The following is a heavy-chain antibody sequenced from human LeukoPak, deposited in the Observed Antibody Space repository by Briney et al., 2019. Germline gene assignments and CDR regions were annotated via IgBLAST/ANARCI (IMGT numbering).Heavy chain of an antibody. CDR3: ARDMRPHYYYGSGSYFAY. Sequence: ASVKVSCKASGYTFTGYYMHWVRQVPGQGLEWMGWINPNSGGTNYAQKFQGWVTMTRDTSISTAYMELSRLRSDDTAVYYCARDMRPHYYYGSGSYFAYWGQGTLVTVSS. CDR1: GYTFTGYY. CDR2: INPNSGGT. D-gene: IGHD3-10*01. J-gene: IGHJ4*02. V-gene: IGHV1-2*04.